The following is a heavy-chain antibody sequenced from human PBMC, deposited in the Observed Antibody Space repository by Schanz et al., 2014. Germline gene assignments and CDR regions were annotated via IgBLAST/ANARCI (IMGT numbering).Heavy chain of an antibody. CDR3: ARDKNYDDSAEYGMDV. CDR1: GFTFSTYA. D-gene: IGHD3-22*01. Sequence: LVESGGGLVQPGGSLRLSCATSGFTFSTYAMSWVRQAPGKGLEWVSGISGSGVITYYEDSVKGRFTISRDNSKNTLYLQMNSLRAEDAAVYRCARDKNYDDSAEYGMDVWGQGTTVTVSS. J-gene: IGHJ6*02. CDR2: ISGSGVIT. V-gene: IGHV3-23*04.